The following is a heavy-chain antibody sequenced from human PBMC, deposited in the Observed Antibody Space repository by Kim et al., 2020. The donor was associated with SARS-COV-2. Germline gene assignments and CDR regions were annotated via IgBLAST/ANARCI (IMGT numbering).Heavy chain of an antibody. CDR2: ISSSSSYI. CDR3: ARDGWLAHYYPGMDV. CDR1: GFTFSSYS. Sequence: GGSLRLSCAASGFTFSSYSMNWVRQAPGKGLEWVSSISSSSSYIYYADSVKGRFTISRDNAKNSLYLQMNSLRAEDTAVYYCARDGWLAHYYPGMDVWGQGTTVTVSS. D-gene: IGHD6-19*01. V-gene: IGHV3-21*01. J-gene: IGHJ6*02.